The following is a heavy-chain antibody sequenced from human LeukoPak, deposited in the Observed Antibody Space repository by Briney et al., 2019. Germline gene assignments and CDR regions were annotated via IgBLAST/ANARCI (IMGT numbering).Heavy chain of an antibody. CDR2: ISVNGGYT. D-gene: IGHD6-13*01. CDR1: GYSFTNSG. J-gene: IGHJ4*02. Sequence: ASVKVSCKVSGYSFTNSGISWVRQAPGQGLEWMGWISVNGGYTNFAQSHRDRVTLTTDTSTSTAYLELTDLRSDDTAVYYRAREGGIAAGWETDWGQGTLVTVSS. CDR3: AREGGIAAGWETD. V-gene: IGHV1-18*01.